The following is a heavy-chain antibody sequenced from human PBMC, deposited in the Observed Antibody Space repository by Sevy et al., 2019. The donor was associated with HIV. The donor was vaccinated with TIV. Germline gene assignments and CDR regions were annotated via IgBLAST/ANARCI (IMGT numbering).Heavy chain of an antibody. J-gene: IGHJ4*02. CDR3: ARDFPPSATTVAHFDC. CDR2: ISNSGTTI. Sequence: GGSLRLPCAASGFTFSSYEMNWVRHAPGKGLEWVSYISNSGTTISYSDSVKGRFTISRDNARNSLYLQMNSLRAEDTAVYYCARDFPPSATTVAHFDCWGQGTLVTVSS. CDR1: GFTFSSYE. V-gene: IGHV3-48*03. D-gene: IGHD4-17*01.